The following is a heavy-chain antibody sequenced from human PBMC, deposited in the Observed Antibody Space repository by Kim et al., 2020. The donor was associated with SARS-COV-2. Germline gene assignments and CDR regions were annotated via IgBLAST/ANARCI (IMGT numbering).Heavy chain of an antibody. CDR1: GYTFTSYA. CDR2: INTNTGNP. Sequence: ASVKVSCKASGYTFTSYAMNWVRQAPGQGLEWMGWINTNTGNPTYAQGFTGRFVFSLDTSVSTAYLQISSLKAEDTAVYYCARLGYCSSTSCYRGSYYYYYGMDVWGQGTTVTVSS. J-gene: IGHJ6*02. V-gene: IGHV7-4-1*02. CDR3: ARLGYCSSTSCYRGSYYYYYGMDV. D-gene: IGHD2-2*01.